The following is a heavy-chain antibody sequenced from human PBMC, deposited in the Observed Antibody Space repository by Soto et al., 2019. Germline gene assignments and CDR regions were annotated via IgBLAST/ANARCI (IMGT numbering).Heavy chain of an antibody. Sequence: ASVKVSCKASGYTFTSYGISWVRQAPGQGLEWMGWISAYNGNTNYAQKLQGRVTMTTDTSTSTAYMELRSLRSDDTAVYYCARDPPLVGQYDSGDYWGQGTLVTV. CDR2: ISAYNGNT. CDR1: GYTFTSYG. D-gene: IGHD3-3*01. CDR3: ARDPPLVGQYDSGDY. J-gene: IGHJ4*02. V-gene: IGHV1-18*01.